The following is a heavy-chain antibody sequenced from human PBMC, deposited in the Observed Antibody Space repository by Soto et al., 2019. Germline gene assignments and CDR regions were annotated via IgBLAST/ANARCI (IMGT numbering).Heavy chain of an antibody. D-gene: IGHD3-22*01. CDR1: GFTVSNTY. V-gene: IGHV3-53*01. CDR2: IYGAGST. J-gene: IGHJ4*02. CDR3: ARGRGYYDTSGYSGYYFDY. Sequence: GVLRLSCAASGFTVSNTYMSWVRQAPGKRLEWVSFIYGAGSTNHADSVKGRFTISRDNSKNTLYLQMNSLRAEDTAIYYCARGRGYYDTSGYSGYYFDYWGQGTRVTVSS.